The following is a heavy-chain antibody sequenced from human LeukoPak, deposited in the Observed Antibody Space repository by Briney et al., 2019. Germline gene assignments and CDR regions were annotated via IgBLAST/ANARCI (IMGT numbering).Heavy chain of an antibody. CDR2: IKEDGDET. D-gene: IGHD3-3*01. CDR3: ASLVGGYYPPVEAFDV. J-gene: IGHJ3*01. CDR1: GFTFSGYG. Sequence: GGSLRLSCEASGFTFSGYGMTWIRQAPGKGLEWVANIKEDGDETYYVDSVKGRFTISRDNAKNSLYLQMNSLRADDSAVYFCASLVGGYYPPVEAFDVWGQGTMVTVSS. V-gene: IGHV3-7*02.